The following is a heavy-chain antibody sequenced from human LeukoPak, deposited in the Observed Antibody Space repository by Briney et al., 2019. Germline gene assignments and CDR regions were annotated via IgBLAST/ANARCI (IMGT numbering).Heavy chain of an antibody. CDR2: INPNSGDT. CDR1: GYTFTGYY. V-gene: IGHV1-2*02. CDR3: ARDLRNYYGSGSYYSEEVY. D-gene: IGHD3-10*01. J-gene: IGHJ4*02. Sequence: ASVKVSCKASGYTFTGYYMHWVRQAPGQGLEWMGWINPNSGDTNYAQKFQGGVTMTRGTSISTAYMELSRLRSDDTAVYYCARDLRNYYGSGSYYSEEVYWGQGTLVTVSS.